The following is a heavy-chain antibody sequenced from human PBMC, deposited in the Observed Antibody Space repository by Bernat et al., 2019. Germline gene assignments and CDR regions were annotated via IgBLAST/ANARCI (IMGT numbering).Heavy chain of an antibody. CDR3: AGLAAAYYDFWSGYYPY. CDR2: ISAYNGNT. Sequence: QVQLVQSGAEVKKPGASVKVSCKASGYTFTSYGISWVRQAPGQGLEWMGWISAYNGNTNYAQKPQGKVTMTTDTSTSTAYMKLRSLGSGDTAVDYCAGLAAAYYDFWSGYYPYWGQGTLVTVSS. CDR1: GYTFTSYG. V-gene: IGHV1-18*01. D-gene: IGHD3-3*01. J-gene: IGHJ4*02.